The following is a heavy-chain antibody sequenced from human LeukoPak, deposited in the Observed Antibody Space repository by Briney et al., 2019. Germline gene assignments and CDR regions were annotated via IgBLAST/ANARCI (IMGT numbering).Heavy chain of an antibody. D-gene: IGHD1-26*01. J-gene: IGHJ4*02. CDR3: ARETRWELFDY. CDR1: GFTFSNYV. V-gene: IGHV3-7*04. Sequence: PGGSLRLSCAASGFTFSNYVMSWVRQAPGKGLEWVANIKHDGSEKYYVDSVKGRFTISRDNAKNSLFLQMNSLRAEDTAVYYCARETRWELFDYWGQGALVTVSS. CDR2: IKHDGSEK.